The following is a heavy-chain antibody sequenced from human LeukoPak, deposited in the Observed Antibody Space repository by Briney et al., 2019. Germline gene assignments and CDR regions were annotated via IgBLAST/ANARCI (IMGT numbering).Heavy chain of an antibody. J-gene: IGHJ4*02. CDR2: ISYDGSNK. CDR3: ARLLNGGGARYCSGGSCYEVFDD. CDR1: GFTFSSYA. V-gene: IGHV3-30*04. D-gene: IGHD2-15*01. Sequence: GGSLRLSCAASGFTFSSYAMHWVRQAPGKGLEWVAVISYDGSNKYYADSVKGRFTISRDNSKNTLYLQMSSLRSEDTAVYYCARLLNGGGARYCSGGSCYEVFDDWGQGTLVTVSS.